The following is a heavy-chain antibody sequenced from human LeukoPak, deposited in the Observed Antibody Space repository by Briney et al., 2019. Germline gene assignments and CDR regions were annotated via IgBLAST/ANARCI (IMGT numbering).Heavy chain of an antibody. CDR3: VRTYSSGWYGSVDY. CDR2: ISSNGDST. V-gene: IGHV3-64D*06. Sequence: GSLRLSCSASGFAFSGYAMHLVRQAPGRGLESVSGISSNGDSTYYADSVKGRFTISRDNSKNTLYLQMSSLRAEDTAVYYCVRTYSSGWYGSVDYWGQGTLVTVSS. J-gene: IGHJ4*02. D-gene: IGHD6-19*01. CDR1: GFAFSGYA.